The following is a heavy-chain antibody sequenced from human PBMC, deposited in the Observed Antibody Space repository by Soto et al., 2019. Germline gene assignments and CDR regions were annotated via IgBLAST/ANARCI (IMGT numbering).Heavy chain of an antibody. J-gene: IGHJ5*02. CDR2: ISGSGGHI. CDR3: AKGDNFDCWGTFYCFDP. CDR1: GYTFGNYA. V-gene: IGHV3-23*01. D-gene: IGHD3-16*01. Sequence: EVQLLESGGGLVQPGGSLRLSCAASGYTFGNYAMNWVRQTPGKGLVWVSRISGSGGHIYYTGSVKGRFIISRDNSKNTLYLQMNSLRAEDTAVYYCAKGDNFDCWGTFYCFDPWGQGAQVTVSS.